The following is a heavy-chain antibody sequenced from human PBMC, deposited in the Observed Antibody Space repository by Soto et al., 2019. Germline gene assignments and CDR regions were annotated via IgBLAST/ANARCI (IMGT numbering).Heavy chain of an antibody. D-gene: IGHD3-22*01. Sequence: SVKVSSKAPRYGFTSYSMQSLRQSTRQRLEWMGWINAGNGNTKYSQKFQGRVTITRDTSASTAYMELSSLRSEDTAVYYCARALLGSIGYSAYWGQGTLVTVSS. V-gene: IGHV1-3*01. CDR3: ARALLGSIGYSAY. CDR2: INAGNGNT. J-gene: IGHJ4*02. CDR1: RYGFTSYS.